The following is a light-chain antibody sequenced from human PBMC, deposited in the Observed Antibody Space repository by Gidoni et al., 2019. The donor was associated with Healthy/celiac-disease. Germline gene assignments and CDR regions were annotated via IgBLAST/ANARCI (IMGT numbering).Light chain of an antibody. CDR2: DAS. J-gene: IGKJ1*01. V-gene: IGKV1-27*01. CDR1: QCISNY. CDR3: QKYNSTPLT. Sequence: DIQMTHTPSSLSASVGDSVSITCQASQCISNYLAWYQQKPGKVPKLLIYDASNLQSGVPSRFSGSGSGTDFTLTISSLQPEDVATYYCQKYNSTPLTFGRXTKVEIK.